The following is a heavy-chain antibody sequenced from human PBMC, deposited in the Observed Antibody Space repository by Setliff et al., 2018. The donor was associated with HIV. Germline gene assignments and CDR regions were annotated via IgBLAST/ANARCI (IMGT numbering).Heavy chain of an antibody. J-gene: IGHJ5*02. CDR3: ARDLVVVAPYYCFDP. CDR2: INPNSGDT. CDR1: GYTFTGYY. Sequence: ASVKVSCKASGYTFTGYYMHWLRQAPGQGLEWMGWINPNSGDTRYAQRFQGRVTMTRDTSTNTAYMELNSLTSDDTAVYYCARDLVVVAPYYCFDPWGQGTLVTVSS. V-gene: IGHV1-2*02. D-gene: IGHD2-15*01.